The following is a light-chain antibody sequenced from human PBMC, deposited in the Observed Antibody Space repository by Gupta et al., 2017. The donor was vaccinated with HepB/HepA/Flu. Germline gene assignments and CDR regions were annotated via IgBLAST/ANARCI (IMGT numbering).Light chain of an antibody. Sequence: QSALTQPASVAGSPGQSNTISCTGTISDVGGYNYVSWYQQHPHKAPKLMFYDVNNRPSVVSNLFSGSTSGNAASLIISGLQAEDEADYYCSSYTSSSPLVFGGGTKLTVL. J-gene: IGLJ2*01. CDR2: DVN. CDR1: ISDVGGYNY. V-gene: IGLV2-14*03. CDR3: SSYTSSSPLV.